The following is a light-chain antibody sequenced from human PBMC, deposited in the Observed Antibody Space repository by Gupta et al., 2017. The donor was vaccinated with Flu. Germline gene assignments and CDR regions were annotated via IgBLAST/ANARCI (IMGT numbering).Light chain of an antibody. V-gene: IGKV1-5*03. CDR3: QHYNSSSFN. CDR1: QSISSW. J-gene: IGKJ2*01. Sequence: DIQMTQSPSTLSASVGDRVTITCRASQSISSWLAWYQQKPGKAPKLLIYKASRVESGVPSRFSGSGSGTEFTLTISSRQPEDFATYYCQHYNSSSFNFGQGTKVEIK. CDR2: KAS.